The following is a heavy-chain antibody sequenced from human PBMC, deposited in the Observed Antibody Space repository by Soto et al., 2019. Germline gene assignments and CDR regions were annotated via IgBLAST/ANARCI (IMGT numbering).Heavy chain of an antibody. CDR2: ISGSGGST. CDR1: GFTFSRYA. V-gene: IGHV3-23*01. CDR3: AKDSISSDGSYYLYYCGT. Sequence: SLRLSCAASGFTFSRYAVSWVRQAPGKGLEWVSAISGSGGSTYFRDTVRGRFTISRDNSKNTLYLQMDSLRAEDTAVYYCAKDSISSDGSYYLYYCGTCGRGSRVTTAS. J-gene: IGHJ4*02. D-gene: IGHD3-22*01.